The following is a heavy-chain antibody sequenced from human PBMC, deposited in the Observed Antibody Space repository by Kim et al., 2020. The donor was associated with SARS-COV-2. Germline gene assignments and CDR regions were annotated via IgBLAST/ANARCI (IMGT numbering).Heavy chain of an antibody. Sequence: SETLSLTCTVSGGSISSSSYYWGWIRQPPGKGLEWIGSIYYSGSTYYNPSLKSRVTISVDTSKNQFSLKLSSVTAADTAVYYCARPATLTPKIWGYYYYGMDVWGQGTTVTVSS. CDR2: IYYSGST. V-gene: IGHV4-39*01. D-gene: IGHD3-16*01. CDR1: GGSISSSSYY. J-gene: IGHJ6*02. CDR3: ARPATLTPKIWGYYYYGMDV.